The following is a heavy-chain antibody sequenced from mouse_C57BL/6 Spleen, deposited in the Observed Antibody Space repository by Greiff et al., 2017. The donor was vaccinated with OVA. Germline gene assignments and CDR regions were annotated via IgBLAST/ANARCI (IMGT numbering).Heavy chain of an antibody. Sequence: VQLVESGPELVKPGASVKISCKASGYAFSSSWMNWVKQRPGKGLEWIGRIYPGDGDTNYNGKFKGKATLTADKSSSTAYMQLSSLTSEDSAISVCARRIYYSIYGFDYWGQGTTLTVSS. CDR1: GYAFSSSW. CDR3: ARRIYYSIYGFDY. V-gene: IGHV1-82*01. CDR2: IYPGDGDT. J-gene: IGHJ2*01. D-gene: IGHD2-5*01.